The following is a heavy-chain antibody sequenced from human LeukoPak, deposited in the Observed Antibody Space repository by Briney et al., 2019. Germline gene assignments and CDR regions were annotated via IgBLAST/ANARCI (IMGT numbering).Heavy chain of an antibody. V-gene: IGHV4-59*01. Sequence: TSETLPLTCTVSRGSISSYYWSWIRQPPGKGLEWIGYIYYSGSTNYNPSLKSRVTISVDTSKNQFSLKLRSVTAADTAMYYCAGIDYGDYVQHWGQGTLVTVSS. J-gene: IGHJ1*01. CDR3: AGIDYGDYVQH. CDR1: RGSISSYY. CDR2: IYYSGST. D-gene: IGHD4-17*01.